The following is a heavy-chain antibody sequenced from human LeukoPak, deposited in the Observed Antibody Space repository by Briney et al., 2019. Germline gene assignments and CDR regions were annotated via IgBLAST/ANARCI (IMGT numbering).Heavy chain of an antibody. J-gene: IGHJ4*02. D-gene: IGHD7-27*01. CDR2: IIPIFGTA. Sequence: ASVKVSCKASGGTFSSYAISWVRQAPGQGLEWMGGIIPIFGTANYAQKFQGRVTITTDESTSTAYMELSSLRSEDTAVYYCATDGGRLGIGGGSFDYWGQGTLVTVSS. V-gene: IGHV1-69*05. CDR3: ATDGGRLGIGGGSFDY. CDR1: GGTFSSYA.